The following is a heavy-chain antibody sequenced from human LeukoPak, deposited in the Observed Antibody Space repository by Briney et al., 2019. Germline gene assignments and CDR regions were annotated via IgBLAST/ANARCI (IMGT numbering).Heavy chain of an antibody. J-gene: IGHJ4*02. Sequence: GESLKISCKGSGYRFTSYWIGWVRQMPGKGLEWMGIIYPGDSDTRYSPSFQGQVTISADKSISTASLQWSSQKPSDTAMYYCARRRGYYGSGTDRGGDFDYWGQGTLVTVSS. V-gene: IGHV5-51*01. CDR1: GYRFTSYW. D-gene: IGHD3-10*01. CDR3: ARRRGYYGSGTDRGGDFDY. CDR2: IYPGDSDT.